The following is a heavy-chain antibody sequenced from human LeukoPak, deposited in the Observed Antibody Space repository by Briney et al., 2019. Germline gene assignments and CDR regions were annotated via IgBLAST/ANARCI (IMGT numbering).Heavy chain of an antibody. Sequence: WASVKVSCKVSGYTLTELSMHWVRQAPGKGLEWMGGFDPEDGETIYAQKFQGRVTMTEDTSTDTAYMELSSLRSEDTAVYYCARGGYCSSTSCYYEGGYYYYGMDVWGQGTTVTVSS. D-gene: IGHD2-2*01. J-gene: IGHJ6*02. CDR3: ARGGYCSSTSCYYEGGYYYYGMDV. V-gene: IGHV1-24*01. CDR1: GYTLTELS. CDR2: FDPEDGET.